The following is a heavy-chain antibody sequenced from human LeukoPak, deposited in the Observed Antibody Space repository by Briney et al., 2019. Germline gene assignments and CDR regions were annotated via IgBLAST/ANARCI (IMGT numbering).Heavy chain of an antibody. J-gene: IGHJ4*02. D-gene: IGHD3-10*01. CDR2: INQSGST. CDR1: GGSFSGYY. CDR3: ARPTGYYGSGSYQNYFDY. V-gene: IGHV4-34*01. Sequence: SETLSLTCAVYGGSFSGYYWSWIRQPPGKGLEWIGEINQSGSTNYNPSLKSRVTISVDTSKNQFSLKLSSVTAADTAVYYCARPTGYYGSGSYQNYFDYWGQGTLVTVSS.